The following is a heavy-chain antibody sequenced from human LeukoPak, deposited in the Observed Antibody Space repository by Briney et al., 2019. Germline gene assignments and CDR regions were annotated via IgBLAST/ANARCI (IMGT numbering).Heavy chain of an antibody. J-gene: IGHJ3*01. CDR3: ARSNPNRNALDL. D-gene: IGHD1-14*01. Sequence: PGGSLRLSCAASGFTLNSYLMSWVRQAPGRGLEWVANIKKDRSEENYLDSVKGRFTVSRDNAKNSLYLQMNSLRGEDTAVYYCARSNPNRNALDLWGQGTMVTISS. V-gene: IGHV3-7*01. CDR1: GFTLNSYL. CDR2: IKKDRSEE.